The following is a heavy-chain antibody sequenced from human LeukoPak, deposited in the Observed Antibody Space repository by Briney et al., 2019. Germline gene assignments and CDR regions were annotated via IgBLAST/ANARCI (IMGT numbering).Heavy chain of an antibody. J-gene: IGHJ6*03. CDR3: ARDIHYYDSSGYRRFYYYYMDV. CDR2: ISAYNGNT. CDR1: GYTFTSYG. D-gene: IGHD3-22*01. Sequence: ASVKVSCKASGYTFTSYGISWVRQAPGQGLEWMGWISAYNGNTNYAQKLEGRVTMTTDTSTSTAYMELRSLRSDDTAVYYCARDIHYYDSSGYRRFYYYYMDVWGKGTTVTVSS. V-gene: IGHV1-18*01.